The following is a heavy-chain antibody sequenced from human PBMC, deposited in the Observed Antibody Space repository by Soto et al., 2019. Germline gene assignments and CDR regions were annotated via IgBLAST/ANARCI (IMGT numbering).Heavy chain of an antibody. CDR3: AKDYYYYDSSGYYYEPYYFDY. Sequence: GGSLRLSCAASGFTFSSYGMHWVRQAPGKGLEWVAVISYDGSNKYYADSVKGRFTISRDNSKNTLYLQMNSLRAEDTAVYYCAKDYYYYDSSGYYYEPYYFDYWGQGTLVTVSS. D-gene: IGHD3-22*01. CDR1: GFTFSSYG. V-gene: IGHV3-30*18. CDR2: ISYDGSNK. J-gene: IGHJ4*02.